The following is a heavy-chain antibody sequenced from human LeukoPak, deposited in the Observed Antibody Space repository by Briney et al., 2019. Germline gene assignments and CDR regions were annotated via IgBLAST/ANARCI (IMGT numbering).Heavy chain of an antibody. D-gene: IGHD5-12*01. CDR2: ISAYNGNT. V-gene: IGHV1-18*04. CDR1: GYTFTDYY. J-gene: IGHJ3*02. CDR3: ARVVAGPDAFDI. Sequence: ASVKVSCKASGYTFTDYYMHWVRQAPGQGLEWMGWISAYNGNTNYAQKLQGRVTMTTDTFTSTAYMELRSLRSDDTAVYYCARVVAGPDAFDIWGQGTMVTVSS.